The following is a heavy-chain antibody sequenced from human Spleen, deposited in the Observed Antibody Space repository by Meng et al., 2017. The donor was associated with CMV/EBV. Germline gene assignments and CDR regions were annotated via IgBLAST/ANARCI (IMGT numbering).Heavy chain of an antibody. Sequence: GESLKISCVASGITVNRDYISWVRQAPGKGLEWVSVIYSAGTTFYADSVKGRFTVSRDYSKNTVYLQMNSLRVEDTAVYYCVRDQLHYYDSSGHFQGFFDYWGQGALVTVSS. CDR3: VRDQLHYYDSSGHFQGFFDY. D-gene: IGHD3-22*01. J-gene: IGHJ4*02. V-gene: IGHV3-53*01. CDR2: IYSAGTT. CDR1: GITVNRDY.